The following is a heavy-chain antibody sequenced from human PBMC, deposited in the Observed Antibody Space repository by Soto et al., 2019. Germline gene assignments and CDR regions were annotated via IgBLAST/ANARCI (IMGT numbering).Heavy chain of an antibody. CDR3: ARDAPRGQGYYYGMEV. V-gene: IGHV3-33*01. J-gene: IGHJ6*04. CDR2: IWPDGSNT. CDR1: GFTFSSYG. Sequence: QVQLVESGGGVVQPGRSLRLSCAASGFTFSSYGMHWVRQATGPGLELVAVIWPDGSNTYSADSVKGRFTTSRDNSKNTLYLQMTSLRAEDTAGYYRARDAPRGQGYYYGMEVWGKGTTVTVAA.